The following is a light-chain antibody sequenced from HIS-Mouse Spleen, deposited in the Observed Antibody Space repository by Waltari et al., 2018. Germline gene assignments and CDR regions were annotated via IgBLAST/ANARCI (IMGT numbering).Light chain of an antibody. J-gene: IGLJ1*01. CDR1: SGHSSYA. V-gene: IGLV4-69*01. Sequence: QLVLTQSPSASASLGASVKLTCTLSSGHSSYAIAWHQQQPEKGPGYLMKLNSDGSHSKGDGLPDRFSGSSSGAERYLTISSLQSEDEADYYCQTWGTGIQVFGTGTKVTVL. CDR2: LNSDGSH. CDR3: QTWGTGIQV.